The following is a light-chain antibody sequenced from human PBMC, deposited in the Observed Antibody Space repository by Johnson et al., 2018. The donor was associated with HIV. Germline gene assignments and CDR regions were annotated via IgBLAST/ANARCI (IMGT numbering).Light chain of an antibody. V-gene: IGLV1-51*01. J-gene: IGLJ1*01. CDR1: SSNIENNY. CDR2: DNN. CDR3: GTWDSSLSSGGV. Sequence: QSVLTQPPSVSATPGQKVTISCSGSSSNIENNYVSWYQQLPGTAPKLLIYDNNKRPSGIPDRLSGSKSGTSATLGITGLQTGDEADYYCGTWDSSLSSGGVFGTGTRVTVL.